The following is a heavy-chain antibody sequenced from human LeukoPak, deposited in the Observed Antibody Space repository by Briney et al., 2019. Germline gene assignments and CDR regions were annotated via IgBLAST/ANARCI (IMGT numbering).Heavy chain of an antibody. J-gene: IGHJ4*02. CDR3: ARVYTAGTVVVTATPYFDY. V-gene: IGHV4-34*01. CDR1: GGSSSGYY. D-gene: IGHD2-21*02. CDR2: INHSGST. Sequence: SETLSLTCAVYGGSSSGYYWSWIRQPPGKGLEWIGEINHSGSTNYNPSLKSRVTISVDTSKNQFSLKLSSVTAADTAVYYCARVYTAGTVVVTATPYFDYWGQGTLVTVSS.